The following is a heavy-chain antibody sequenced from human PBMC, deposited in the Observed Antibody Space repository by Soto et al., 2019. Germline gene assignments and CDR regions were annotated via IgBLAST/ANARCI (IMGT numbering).Heavy chain of an antibody. CDR1: GYTFATYG. CDR3: ARDTGQLWLPTHFDY. D-gene: IGHD5-18*01. V-gene: IGHV1-18*04. CDR2: ISAYNGNT. Sequence: QVQLVQSGAEVKKPGASVKVSCKASGYTFATYGITWVRQAPGQGLEWMGWISAYNGNTNYAQKFQSRVTMNTDTSTRTAYIELTSVRSDDTAGYYCARDTGQLWLPTHFDYLGQGTRVTVSS. J-gene: IGHJ4*02.